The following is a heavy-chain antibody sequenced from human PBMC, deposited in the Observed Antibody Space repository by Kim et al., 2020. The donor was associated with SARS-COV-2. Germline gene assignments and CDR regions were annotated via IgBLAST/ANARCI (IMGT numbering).Heavy chain of an antibody. CDR2: T. CDR3: ARDLGWYRFDY. Sequence: TDYNPSLKSRITISMDTSKNQFSLKLTSVTAADTAVYYCARDLGWYRFDYWGQGTLVTVSS. V-gene: IGHV4-39*07. D-gene: IGHD6-19*01. J-gene: IGHJ4*02.